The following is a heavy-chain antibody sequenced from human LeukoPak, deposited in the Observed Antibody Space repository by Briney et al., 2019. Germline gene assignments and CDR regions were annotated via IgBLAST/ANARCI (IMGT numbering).Heavy chain of an antibody. CDR2: IYYSGST. J-gene: IGHJ3*02. D-gene: IGHD3-10*01. CDR3: ATYYYGSGIWPDAFDI. Sequence: SETLSLTCTVSGGSINNYYWSWIRQHPGEGLEWIGYIYYSGSTYYNPSLKSRVTISVDTSKNQFSLKLSSVTAADTAVYYCATYYYGSGIWPDAFDIWGQGTMVTVSS. V-gene: IGHV4-59*06. CDR1: GGSINNYY.